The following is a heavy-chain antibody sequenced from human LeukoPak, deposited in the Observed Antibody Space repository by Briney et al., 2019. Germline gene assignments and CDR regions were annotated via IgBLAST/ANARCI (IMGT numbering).Heavy chain of an antibody. CDR2: IIPIFGTA. CDR3: ARDAQGWDGYNDTSGY. Sequence: GSSVKVSCKASGGTFSSYAISWVRQAPGQGLEWMGGIIPIFGTANYAQKFQGRVTITADESTSTAYMELSSLRSEDTAVYYCARDAQGWDGYNDTSGYWGQGTLVTVSS. J-gene: IGHJ4*02. D-gene: IGHD5-24*01. CDR1: GGTFSSYA. V-gene: IGHV1-69*01.